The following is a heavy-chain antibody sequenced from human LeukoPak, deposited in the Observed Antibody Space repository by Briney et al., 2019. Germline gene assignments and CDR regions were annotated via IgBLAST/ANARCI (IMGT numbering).Heavy chain of an antibody. CDR2: ISSSGSYI. CDR1: GFTFSSYS. J-gene: IGHJ3*02. V-gene: IGHV3-21*01. CDR3: ARGFDAFDI. Sequence: KPGGSLRLSCAASGFTFSSYSMNWVRQAPGKGLEWVSSISSSGSYISYADSVKGRFTISRDNAKNSLYLQMNSLRAEDTAVYYCARGFDAFDIWGQGTVVTVSS. D-gene: IGHD3-10*01.